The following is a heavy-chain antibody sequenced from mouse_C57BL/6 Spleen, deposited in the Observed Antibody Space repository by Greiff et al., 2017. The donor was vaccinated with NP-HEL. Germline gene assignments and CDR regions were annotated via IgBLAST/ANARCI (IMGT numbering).Heavy chain of an antibody. CDR2: LYPRSGNT. Sequence: QVQLQQSGAELARPGASVKLSCKASGYTFTSYGISWVKQRTGQGLEWIGELYPRSGNTYYNEKFKGQATLNADKSSSTAYMELRSLTSEDSAVYFCASFEDDGSSYDWYFDVWGTGTTVTVSS. D-gene: IGHD1-1*01. V-gene: IGHV1-81*01. CDR1: GYTFTSYG. J-gene: IGHJ1*03. CDR3: ASFEDDGSSYDWYFDV.